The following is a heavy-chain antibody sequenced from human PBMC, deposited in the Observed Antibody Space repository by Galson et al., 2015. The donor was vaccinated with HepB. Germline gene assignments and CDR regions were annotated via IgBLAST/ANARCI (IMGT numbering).Heavy chain of an antibody. J-gene: IGHJ5*02. Sequence: SLRLSCAASGFTFSSYWMSWFRQAPGKGLEWVANINRDGSEKNYVGSLKGRFTISRDNARNSLYLQMNSLRAEDTGMYYCARGEYSGTWGRGTLVTVSS. CDR1: GFTFSSYW. CDR2: INRDGSEK. D-gene: IGHD2/OR15-2a*01. CDR3: ARGEYSGT. V-gene: IGHV3-7*03.